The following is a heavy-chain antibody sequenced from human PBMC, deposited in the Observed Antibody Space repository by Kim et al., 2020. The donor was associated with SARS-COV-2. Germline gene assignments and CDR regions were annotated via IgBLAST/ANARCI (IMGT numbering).Heavy chain of an antibody. CDR3: ARDQPTALTYFFNDMGV. V-gene: IGHV3-21*06. J-gene: IGHJ6*04. CDR1: GFTFSSYS. Sequence: GGSLRLSCEASGFTFSSYSMNWVRQAPGKGLEWVASISSSSGILYYADSVKGRVIISRDNAKNSLYLQMDGLRAEDTAVYYCARDQPTALTYFFNDMGVWGKGPADTVYS. CDR2: ISSSSGIL. D-gene: IGHD3-9*01.